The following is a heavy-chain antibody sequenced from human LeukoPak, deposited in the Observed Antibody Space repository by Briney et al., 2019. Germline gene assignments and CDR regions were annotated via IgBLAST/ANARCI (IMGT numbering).Heavy chain of an antibody. D-gene: IGHD1-26*01. CDR2: IHPNSGGT. Sequence: GESLKISCKVSGYKFTTYWIAWVRPMPGKGLEWMGWIHPNSGGTNYAQKFQGRVTMTRDTSISTTYMELSRLRSDDTAVYYCARVVVGAKNEGYFDYWGQGTLVTVSS. CDR3: ARVVVGAKNEGYFDY. CDR1: GYKFTTYW. J-gene: IGHJ4*02. V-gene: IGHV1-2*02.